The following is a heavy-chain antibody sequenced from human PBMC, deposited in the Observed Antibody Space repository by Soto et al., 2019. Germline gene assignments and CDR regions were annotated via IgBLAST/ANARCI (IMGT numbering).Heavy chain of an antibody. Sequence: SETLSLTCTVSGGSISSYYWSWIRQPPGKGLEWIGYIYYSGSTNYNPSLKSRVTISVDTSKNQFSLKLSSVTAADTAVYYCARATMVRGVNYYYYYYMDVWGKGTTVTVSS. CDR2: IYYSGST. CDR3: ARATMVRGVNYYYYYYMDV. CDR1: GGSISSYY. D-gene: IGHD3-10*01. V-gene: IGHV4-59*01. J-gene: IGHJ6*03.